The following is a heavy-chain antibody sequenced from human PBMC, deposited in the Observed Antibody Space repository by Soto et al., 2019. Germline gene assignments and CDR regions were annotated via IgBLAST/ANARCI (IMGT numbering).Heavy chain of an antibody. CDR3: ARDGATRYSYESSGYGWFDP. V-gene: IGHV4-4*02. Sequence: QVQLQESGPGLVKPSGTLSLTCTVSGGSMSTSHWWTWVRQAPGKGLQWIGEVYHSGNTNYNPSLKNRSTISVDKSEKQFSLNLSPVTAADTAVDYCARDGATRYSYESSGYGWFDPWGQGTLVTVSS. D-gene: IGHD3-22*01. J-gene: IGHJ5*02. CDR2: VYHSGNT. CDR1: GGSMSTSHW.